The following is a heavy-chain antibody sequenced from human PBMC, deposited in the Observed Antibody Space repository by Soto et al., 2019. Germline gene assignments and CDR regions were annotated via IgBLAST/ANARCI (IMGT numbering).Heavy chain of an antibody. CDR3: ARHGGKLGITGTMGNFDY. CDR2: IDYNGVT. V-gene: IGHV4-39*01. D-gene: IGHD1-20*01. J-gene: IGHJ4*02. Sequence: SETLSLTCSVSGASISSRDYYWGWIRQTPGKGLEWIGNIDYNGVTYYNPSLKSRVTVSKDTSKNQFSLKLTSVTAADTSVYYCARHGGKLGITGTMGNFDYWGQGSLVTVSS. CDR1: GASISSRDYY.